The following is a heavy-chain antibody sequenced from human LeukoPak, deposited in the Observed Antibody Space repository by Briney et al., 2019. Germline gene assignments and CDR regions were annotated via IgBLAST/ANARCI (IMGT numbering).Heavy chain of an antibody. CDR3: ARDRYYDSSGYYTPLLDYYYMDV. J-gene: IGHJ6*03. CDR1: GFNFSSYS. V-gene: IGHV3-21*01. D-gene: IGHD3-22*01. CDR2: ISSGTSFI. Sequence: GGSLRLSCAGSGFNFSSYSMNWVRQAPGKGLEWVSSISSGTSFIYYADSVKGRFTISRDNAKNSLYLQMNSLRAEDTAVYYCARDRYYDSSGYYTPLLDYYYMDVWGKGTTVTVSS.